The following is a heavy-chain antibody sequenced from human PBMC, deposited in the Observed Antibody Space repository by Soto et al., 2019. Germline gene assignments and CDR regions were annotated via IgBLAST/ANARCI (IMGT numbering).Heavy chain of an antibody. CDR2: IYYSGST. V-gene: IGHV4-59*08. D-gene: IGHD2-15*01. J-gene: IGHJ5*02. Sequence: SETLSXTXTVSGGSISSYYWSWIRQPPGKGLEWIGYIYYSGSTNYNPSLKSRVTISVDTSKNQFSLKLSSVTAADTAVYYCARLGYCSGGSCYPTSGPWGQGTLVTVSS. CDR1: GGSISSYY. CDR3: ARLGYCSGGSCYPTSGP.